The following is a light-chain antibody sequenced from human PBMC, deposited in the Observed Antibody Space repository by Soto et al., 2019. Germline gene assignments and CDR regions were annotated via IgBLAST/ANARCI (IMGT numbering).Light chain of an antibody. CDR1: QSVSSY. Sequence: EIVLTQSPATLSLSPWERATLSCRASQSVSSYLAWYQQKPGQAPRLLIYDASNRATGIPARFSGSGSGTDFTLTISSLEPEDFAVYYCQQRSNCLTFGQGTRLEIK. CDR3: QQRSNCLT. CDR2: DAS. V-gene: IGKV3-11*01. J-gene: IGKJ5*01.